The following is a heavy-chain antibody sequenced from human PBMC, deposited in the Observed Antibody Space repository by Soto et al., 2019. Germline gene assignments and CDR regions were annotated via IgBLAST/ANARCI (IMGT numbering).Heavy chain of an antibody. CDR3: ARGGIRGGSFRYYFDY. CDR1: GGTFSSYA. D-gene: IGHD2-15*01. CDR2: IIPIFGTA. J-gene: IGHJ4*02. Sequence: QVQLVQSGAEVKKPGSSVKVSCKASGGTFSSYAISWVRQAPGQGLEWMGGIIPIFGTANYAQKFQGRVTITADESTSTAYRELSSLRSEDTAVDYCARGGIRGGSFRYYFDYWGQGTLVTVSS. V-gene: IGHV1-69*01.